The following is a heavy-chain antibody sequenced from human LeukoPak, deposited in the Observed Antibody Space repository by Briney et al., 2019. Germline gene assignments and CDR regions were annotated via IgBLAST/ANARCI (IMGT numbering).Heavy chain of an antibody. CDR1: GGSIRYYY. J-gene: IGHJ4*02. Sequence: PSETLSLTCTVSGGSIRYYYWSWIRQSPGKGLEWIGYIYYNGSTNYNPSLKSRVTISVDMSKNQFSLKMSSVTAADTAVYHCARKGGLFDYWGQGRLVTVSS. CDR3: ARKGGLFDY. D-gene: IGHD2-15*01. V-gene: IGHV4-59*01. CDR2: IYYNGST.